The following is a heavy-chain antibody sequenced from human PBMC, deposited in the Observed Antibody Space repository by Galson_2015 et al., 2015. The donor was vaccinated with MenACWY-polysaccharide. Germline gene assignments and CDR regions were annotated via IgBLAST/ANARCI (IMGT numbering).Heavy chain of an antibody. D-gene: IGHD5-18*01. CDR1: GYTFTSYD. Sequence: SCKASGYTFTSYDFNWVRQAPGPGFGWMGWMNPNSGNIGYAQKFLGKFNMTRDTSIGTAYMELNDLRPEHTAVYYCARAGYTASDDWDQGTLVTVSS. V-gene: IGHV1-8*01. J-gene: IGHJ4*02. CDR2: MNPNSGNI. CDR3: ARAGYTASDD.